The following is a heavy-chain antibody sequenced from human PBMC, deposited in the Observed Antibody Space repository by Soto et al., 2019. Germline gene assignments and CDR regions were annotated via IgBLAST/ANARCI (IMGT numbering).Heavy chain of an antibody. Sequence: ASVKVSCKASGYTFTSYDINWVRQATGQGLEWMGWMNPNSGNTGYAQKFQGRVTMTRNTSISTAYMELSSLRSEDTAVYYRARNPHYYDSSGYYYYYGMDVWGQGTTVTVSS. V-gene: IGHV1-8*01. D-gene: IGHD3-22*01. CDR2: MNPNSGNT. J-gene: IGHJ6*02. CDR1: GYTFTSYD. CDR3: ARNPHYYDSSGYYYYYGMDV.